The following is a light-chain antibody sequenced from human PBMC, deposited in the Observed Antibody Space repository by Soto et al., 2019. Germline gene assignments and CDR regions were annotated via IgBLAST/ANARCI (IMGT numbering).Light chain of an antibody. J-gene: IGKJ4*01. Sequence: MFLTQSPDTLSLSPGERATLTWRASQSVTHYIAWYQQRPGQAPRLLIYGASYRATGIPARFSGGGSGTDFPLSISSIEPEDFAVDYCQPRSDWLIFGGGTKVDI. CDR1: QSVTHY. V-gene: IGKV3-11*01. CDR3: QPRSDWLI. CDR2: GAS.